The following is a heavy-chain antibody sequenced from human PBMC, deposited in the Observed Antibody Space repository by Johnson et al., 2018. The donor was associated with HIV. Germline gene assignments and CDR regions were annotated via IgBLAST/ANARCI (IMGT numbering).Heavy chain of an antibody. J-gene: IGHJ3*02. Sequence: EVQLVQSGGGLVQPGGSLRLSCAASGFTFSSYDIHWVRQATGKGLESVSPIGPAADTYYPGSVKGRFTVSRENAKNSLYLQMNNLTTEDTAVYSCARDFSSSSNAFDIWGQGTMVTVS. CDR1: GFTFSSYD. V-gene: IGHV3-13*01. D-gene: IGHD6-6*01. CDR3: ARDFSSSSNAFDI. CDR2: IGPAADT.